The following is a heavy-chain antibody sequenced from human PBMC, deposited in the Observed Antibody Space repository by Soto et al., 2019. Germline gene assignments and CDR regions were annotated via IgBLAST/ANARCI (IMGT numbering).Heavy chain of an antibody. CDR1: GFTFDDYA. D-gene: IGHD5-12*01. CDR3: AKDIRGSSGYDSGAFDI. Sequence: GGSLRLSCAASGFTFDDYAMHWVRQAPGKGLEWVSGISWNSGSIGYADSVKGRFTISRDNAKNSLYLQMNSLRAEDTALYYCAKDIRGSSGYDSGAFDIWGQGTMVTVSS. CDR2: ISWNSGSI. J-gene: IGHJ3*02. V-gene: IGHV3-9*01.